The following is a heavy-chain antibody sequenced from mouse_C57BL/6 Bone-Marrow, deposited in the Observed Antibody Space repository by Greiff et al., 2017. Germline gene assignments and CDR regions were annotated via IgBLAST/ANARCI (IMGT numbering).Heavy chain of an antibody. J-gene: IGHJ3*01. Sequence: DVMLVESGGGLVKPGGSLKLSCAASGFTFSDYGMHWVRQAPEKGLEWVAYISSGSSTIYYADTVKGRFAISRDNAKNTLFLQMTSLRSEDTAMYYCARGLRGALGFAYWGQGTLVTVSA. D-gene: IGHD1-1*01. V-gene: IGHV5-17*01. CDR2: ISSGSSTI. CDR3: ARGLRGALGFAY. CDR1: GFTFSDYG.